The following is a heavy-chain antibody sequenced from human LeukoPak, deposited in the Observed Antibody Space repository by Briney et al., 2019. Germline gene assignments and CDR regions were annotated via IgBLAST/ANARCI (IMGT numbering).Heavy chain of an antibody. CDR3: ARDPGIAVAGTVGHFDF. Sequence: GGSLRLSCAASGFTFSTYWMGWVRQAPVKGLEWVANIKQDGSERHYVDSVKGRFTISRDNAKNSLYLQMSSLRVEDTALYYCARDPGIAVAGTVGHFDFWGQGTLVTVSS. CDR2: IKQDGSER. V-gene: IGHV3-7*03. CDR1: GFTFSTYW. J-gene: IGHJ4*02. D-gene: IGHD6-19*01.